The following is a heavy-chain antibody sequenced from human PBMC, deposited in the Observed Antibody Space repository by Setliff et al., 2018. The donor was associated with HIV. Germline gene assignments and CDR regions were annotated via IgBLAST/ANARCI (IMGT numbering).Heavy chain of an antibody. Sequence: PGGSLRLSCEVSGFTFSSHAMSWVRKAPGKGLEWVSSISGSESGISYADPVKGRFTISRDNFKNTLYLQMNSLRVEDTAVYYCAKGFYGNNYYYFYYMDVWGKGTTVTVSS. CDR1: GFTFSSHA. CDR3: AKGFYGNNYYYFYYMDV. D-gene: IGHD3-16*01. J-gene: IGHJ6*03. V-gene: IGHV3-23*01. CDR2: ISGSESGI.